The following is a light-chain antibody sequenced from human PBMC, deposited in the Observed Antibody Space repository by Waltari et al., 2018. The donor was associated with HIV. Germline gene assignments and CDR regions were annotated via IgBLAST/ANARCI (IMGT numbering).Light chain of an antibody. V-gene: IGLV2-14*01. CDR2: EVT. CDR1: RSDFGAYNF. J-gene: IGLJ1*01. Sequence: QSALTPPASVSGSPGQSLTISCTGPRSDFGAYNFASWYQHLPGKAPERLIYEVTDRPSGISNRFAGSKSGSTASLTIAGLQAEDEADYYCSSYTTTNTQVFGTGTRVSV. CDR3: SSYTTTNTQV.